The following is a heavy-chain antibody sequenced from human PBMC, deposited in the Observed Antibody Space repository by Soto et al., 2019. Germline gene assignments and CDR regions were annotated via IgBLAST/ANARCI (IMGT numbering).Heavy chain of an antibody. D-gene: IGHD6-13*01. CDR1: GFTFSSYS. CDR2: ISSSSTI. CDR3: ARADSSSWFTPFAY. J-gene: IGHJ4*02. Sequence: GSLRLSCAASGFTFSSYSMNWVRQAPGKGLEWVSYISSSSTIYYADSVKGRFTISRDNAKNSLYLQKNSLRDEDTAVFYCARADSSSWFTPFAYWGQGTLVTVSS. V-gene: IGHV3-48*02.